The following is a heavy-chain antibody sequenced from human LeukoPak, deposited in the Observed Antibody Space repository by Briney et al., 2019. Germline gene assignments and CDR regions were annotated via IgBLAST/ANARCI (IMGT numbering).Heavy chain of an antibody. J-gene: IGHJ4*02. CDR2: IKQDGSEK. CDR1: GFTFSTYW. D-gene: IGHD6-13*01. CDR3: ARDSAGNDY. Sequence: GGSLRLSCEASGFTFSTYWMSWVRQAPGKGLEWVANIKQDGSEKYYVDSVKGRFTISRDNARNSLYLQMNSLRAEDTAMYYCARDSAGNDYWGQGTLVTVSS. V-gene: IGHV3-7*01.